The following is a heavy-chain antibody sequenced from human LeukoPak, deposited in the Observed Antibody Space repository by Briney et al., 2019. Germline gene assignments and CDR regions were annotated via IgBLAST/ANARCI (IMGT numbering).Heavy chain of an antibody. CDR3: AKYSNYLDAFDI. V-gene: IGHV3-9*01. D-gene: IGHD4-11*01. CDR2: ISWNSGSI. Sequence: GGSLRLSCAASGFTFDDYAMHWVRQAPGKGLEWVSGISWNSGSIGYADSVKGRFTISRDNAKNSLYLQMNSLRAEDTVLYYCAKYSNYLDAFDIWGQGTMVTVSS. J-gene: IGHJ3*02. CDR1: GFTFDDYA.